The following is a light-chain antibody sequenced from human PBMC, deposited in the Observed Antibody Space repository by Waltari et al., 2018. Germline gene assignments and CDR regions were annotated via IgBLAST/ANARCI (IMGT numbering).Light chain of an antibody. CDR3: QSFDTSLSACVI. J-gene: IGLJ2*01. V-gene: IGLV1-40*01. Sequence: QSVLTQPPSVSGAPGQRVTISCTGSSSNLGAGYDLPWYQPLPGTAPKLLIYGNNNRPSGVPDRFSGSKSGTSASLAITGLQAEDEADYYCQSFDTSLSACVIFGGGTKLTVL. CDR1: SSNLGAGYD. CDR2: GNN.